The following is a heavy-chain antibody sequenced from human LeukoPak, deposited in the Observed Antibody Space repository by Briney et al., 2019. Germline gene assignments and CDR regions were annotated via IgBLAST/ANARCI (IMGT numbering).Heavy chain of an antibody. D-gene: IGHD6-19*01. CDR2: ISGSGGST. Sequence: GGSLRLSCAASGFTFSSYDMSWVRQAPGKGLEWVSAISGSGGSTYYADYVKGRFTISRDNSKNTLYLQMNRLRAEDTAVYYRAKEGGFGYSSGWYDAFDIWGQGPMVTVSS. CDR3: AKEGGFGYSSGWYDAFDI. V-gene: IGHV3-23*01. CDR1: GFTFSSYD. J-gene: IGHJ3*02.